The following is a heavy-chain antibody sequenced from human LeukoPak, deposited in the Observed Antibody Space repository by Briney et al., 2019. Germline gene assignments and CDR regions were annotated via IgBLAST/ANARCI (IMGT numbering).Heavy chain of an antibody. D-gene: IGHD6-19*01. Sequence: GRSLRLSCAASGFIFSDYDMHWVRQAPGKGLEWVALISYDGSNKYYADSVKGRFTISRDNSKNTLYLKMNSLRAEDTAVYYCANIRDYNSGLFDYWGQGTMVTVSS. V-gene: IGHV3-30*18. CDR1: GFIFSDYD. CDR2: ISYDGSNK. CDR3: ANIRDYNSGLFDY. J-gene: IGHJ4*02.